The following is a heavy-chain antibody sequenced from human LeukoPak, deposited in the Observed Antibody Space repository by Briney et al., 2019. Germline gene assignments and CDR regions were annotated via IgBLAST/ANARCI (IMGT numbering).Heavy chain of an antibody. D-gene: IGHD6-13*01. CDR3: ARVQQQPIITSNWFDP. CDR1: GYTFTSYG. V-gene: IGHV1-2*02. Sequence: ASVKVSCKASGYTFTSYGISWVRQAPGQGLEWMGWINPNSGGTNYAQKFQGRVTMTRDTSISTAYMELSRLRSDDTAVYYCARVQQQPIITSNWFDPWGQGTLVTVSS. J-gene: IGHJ5*02. CDR2: INPNSGGT.